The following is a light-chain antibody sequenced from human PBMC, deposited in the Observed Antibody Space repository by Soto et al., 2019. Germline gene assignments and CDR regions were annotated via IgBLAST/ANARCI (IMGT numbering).Light chain of an antibody. CDR3: QPYDSYPLT. CDR2: GAS. J-gene: IGKJ3*01. CDR1: QGITYY. Sequence: DIQMTQSPSSLSASVGDRVTITCRASQGITYYLAWFQQKPGKAPKSLIYGASSLQSGVPSRFNGSGFRTDFSLANSSLQTEDIATYYCQPYDSYPLTFDPGTKVEIK. V-gene: IGKV1-16*01.